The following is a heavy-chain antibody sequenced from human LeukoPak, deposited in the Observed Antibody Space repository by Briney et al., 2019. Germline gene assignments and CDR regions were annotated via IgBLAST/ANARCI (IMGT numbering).Heavy chain of an antibody. D-gene: IGHD2-15*01. V-gene: IGHV5-51*01. CDR2: IHPGDSST. CDR1: GYNFSNYW. J-gene: IGHJ4*02. Sequence: GESLKISCKGFGYNFSNYWIGWVRQMPGKGLEWMGIIHPGDSSTRYSPSLQGQVTILSDKSINTAYLQWSGLKASDIAMYYCARRQCSGGSCYYFDSWGQGTLVTVSS. CDR3: ARRQCSGGSCYYFDS.